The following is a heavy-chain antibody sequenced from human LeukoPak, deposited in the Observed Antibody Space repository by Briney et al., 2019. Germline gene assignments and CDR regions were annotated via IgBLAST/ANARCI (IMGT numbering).Heavy chain of an antibody. D-gene: IGHD3-22*01. CDR2: ISVSGVST. V-gene: IGHV3-23*01. CDR1: EFTLSCYP. J-gene: IGHJ4*02. Sequence: PGGSLRLSCAASEFTLSCYPLNWVRQAPGKGLAWMSTISVSGVSTYYAASVKGRFTISGDNSKNTLYLQMNSLRAEDTAVYYCAKDLDSYGSYDGDQSWGQGTLITVS. CDR3: AKDLDSYGSYDGDQS.